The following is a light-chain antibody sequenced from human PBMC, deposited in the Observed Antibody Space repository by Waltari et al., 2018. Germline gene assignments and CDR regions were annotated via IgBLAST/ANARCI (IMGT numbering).Light chain of an antibody. CDR3: QEYSGSPRT. Sequence: EIVLTQSPGTLSLSPGERATLSCRASQSVSGYLAWYQQKPGQAPRLLIYDASSRATGIPDRFSASGSGTDFTLTISRLEPEDFAVYYCQEYSGSPRTFGQGTKVDIK. V-gene: IGKV3-20*01. CDR2: DAS. CDR1: QSVSGY. J-gene: IGKJ1*01.